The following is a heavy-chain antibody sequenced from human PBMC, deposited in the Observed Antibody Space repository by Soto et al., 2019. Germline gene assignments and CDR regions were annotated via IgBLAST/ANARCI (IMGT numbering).Heavy chain of an antibody. CDR1: AFTFSDHF. CDR3: ARNLAYGGGYTFDY. J-gene: IGHJ4*02. CDR2: SRDKAHSHTT. D-gene: IGHD2-21*01. Sequence: EVQLVESGGGLVQPGGSLRLSCEVSAFTFSDHFIDWVRQAPGKGLEWVGRSRDKAHSHTTEYAASVKGRFTISSADSRNSLYLQMNRLKTEDTAVYYCARNLAYGGGYTFDYWGQGTLVTVSS. V-gene: IGHV3-72*01.